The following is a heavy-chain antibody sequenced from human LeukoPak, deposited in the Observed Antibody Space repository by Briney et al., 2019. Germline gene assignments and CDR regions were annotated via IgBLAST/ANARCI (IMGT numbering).Heavy chain of an antibody. Sequence: TGGSLRLSCAASGFTFSSYWMSWVRQAPGKGLEWVANIKQDGSEKYYVDSVKGRFTISRDNARNSLDLQMNSLRAEDTAVYYCARVFNTVGFDYWGQGILVTVSS. J-gene: IGHJ4*02. CDR3: ARVFNTVGFDY. CDR1: GFTFSSYW. V-gene: IGHV3-7*01. D-gene: IGHD4-23*01. CDR2: IKQDGSEK.